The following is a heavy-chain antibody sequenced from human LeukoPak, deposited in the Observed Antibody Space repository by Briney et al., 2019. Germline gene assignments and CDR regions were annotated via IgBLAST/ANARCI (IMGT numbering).Heavy chain of an antibody. D-gene: IGHD3-10*01. CDR1: GFTFSSYA. V-gene: IGHV3-23*01. J-gene: IGHJ4*02. CDR3: ARDGSGRVPEMSAPDY. Sequence: GGSLRLSCAASGFTFSSYAMSWVRQAPGKGLEWVSAISGSGGSTYYADSVKGRFTISRDNAKNSLYLQMNSLRAEDTAVYYCARDGSGRVPEMSAPDYWGQGTLVTVSS. CDR2: ISGSGGST.